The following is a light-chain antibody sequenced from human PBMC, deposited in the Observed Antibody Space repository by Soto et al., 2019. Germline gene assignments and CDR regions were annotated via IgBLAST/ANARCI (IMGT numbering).Light chain of an antibody. CDR2: NNL. CDR3: QSFDSSLRVYV. V-gene: IGLV1-40*01. Sequence: QSVLTQPPSVSGAPGQRVTISCTGSSSNFGAGYEVHWYKQVPGAAPTLVIFNNLNRPSGVHERFSGSKSGTSASLVISGLQAEDEADYYCQSFDSSLRVYVFGSGTKVTVL. CDR1: SSNFGAGYE. J-gene: IGLJ1*01.